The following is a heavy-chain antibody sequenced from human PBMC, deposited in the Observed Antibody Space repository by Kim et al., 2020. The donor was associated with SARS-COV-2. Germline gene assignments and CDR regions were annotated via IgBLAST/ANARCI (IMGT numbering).Heavy chain of an antibody. CDR3: ARADRGGDYGMDV. Sequence: GGSLRLSCAASGFTFSSYAMHWVRQAPGKGLEWVAVIWYDGSNKYYADSVKGRFTISRDNSKNTLYLQMNSLRAEDTAVYYCARADRGGDYGMDVWGQGTTVTVSS. J-gene: IGHJ6*02. V-gene: IGHV3-33*01. CDR1: GFTFSSYA. D-gene: IGHD2-15*01. CDR2: IWYDGSNK.